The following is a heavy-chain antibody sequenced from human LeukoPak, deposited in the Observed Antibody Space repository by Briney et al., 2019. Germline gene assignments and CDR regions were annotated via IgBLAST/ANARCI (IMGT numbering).Heavy chain of an antibody. D-gene: IGHD1-1*01. Sequence: GGSLRLSCGASGFTFSSYGMHWVRQAPGKGLEWVAFIRYDGSNKYYADSVKGRFTISRDNSKNTLYLQMNSLRAEDTALYYCAKGQETESRLDSWGQGTLVTVSS. CDR2: IRYDGSNK. V-gene: IGHV3-30*02. J-gene: IGHJ4*02. CDR1: GFTFSSYG. CDR3: AKGQETESRLDS.